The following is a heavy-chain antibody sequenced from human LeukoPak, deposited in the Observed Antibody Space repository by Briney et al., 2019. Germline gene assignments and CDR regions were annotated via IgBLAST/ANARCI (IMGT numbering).Heavy chain of an antibody. Sequence: ASVKVSCKASGYTFTGYYMHWVRQAPGQGLEWMGWINPNSGGTNYAQKFQGRVTMTRDTSISTAYMELSRLRSDDTAVYYCARVGLGIFGDVRMVRGETGYWGQGTLVTVSS. CDR3: ARVGLGIFGDVRMVRGETGY. V-gene: IGHV1-2*02. J-gene: IGHJ4*02. CDR2: INPNSGGT. D-gene: IGHD3-10*01. CDR1: GYTFTGYY.